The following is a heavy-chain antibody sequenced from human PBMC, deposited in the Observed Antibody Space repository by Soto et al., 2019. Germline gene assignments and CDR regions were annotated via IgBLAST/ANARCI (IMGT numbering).Heavy chain of an antibody. D-gene: IGHD3-9*01. V-gene: IGHV3-21*01. J-gene: IGHJ4*02. CDR1: GFTFSSYS. CDR2: ISSSSSYI. Sequence: AGGSLRLSCAASGFTFSSYSMNWVRQAPGKGLEWVSSISSSSSYIYYADSVKGRFAISRDNAKNSLYLQMNSLRAEDTAVYYCARDRNYDILTGYYSGFDYWGQGTLVTVSS. CDR3: ARDRNYDILTGYYSGFDY.